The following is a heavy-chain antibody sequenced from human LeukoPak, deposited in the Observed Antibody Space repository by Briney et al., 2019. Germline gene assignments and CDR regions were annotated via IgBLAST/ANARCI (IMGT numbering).Heavy chain of an antibody. V-gene: IGHV1-69*04. J-gene: IGHJ4*02. CDR2: IIPILGIA. Sequence: ASVKVFCTASGGTFSNYAISWVRQAPGQGLEWMGRIIPILGIAKYAQKFQGRVTVTADKSTSRAYMELSSLRSEDTAVYYCARDGSLTGTPLSLSFDYWGQGTLVTVSS. CDR3: ARDGSLTGTPLSLSFDY. D-gene: IGHD1-7*01. CDR1: GGTFSNYA.